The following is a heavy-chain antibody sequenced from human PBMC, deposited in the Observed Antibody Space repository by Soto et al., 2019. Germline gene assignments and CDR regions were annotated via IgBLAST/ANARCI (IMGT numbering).Heavy chain of an antibody. D-gene: IGHD3-22*01. CDR1: GGTFKSYV. CDR3: AGTQFDTSGYYPSGLEL. J-gene: IGHJ4*02. V-gene: IGHV1-69*01. CDR2: IIPFLGSA. Sequence: QVQLEQSGAEVEKPGSSVKVSCKPSGGTFKSYVLNWVRQAPGQGLEWMGGIIPFLGSADYAQKFQDRVTXTADESTSTAYLELSSLRSEDSAVYYCAGTQFDTSGYYPSGLELWGQGTLVTVAS.